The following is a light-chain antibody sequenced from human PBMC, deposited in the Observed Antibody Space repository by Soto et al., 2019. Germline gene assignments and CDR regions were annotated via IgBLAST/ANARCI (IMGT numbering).Light chain of an antibody. CDR1: QGIRHY. V-gene: IGKV1-27*01. CDR2: EAL. CDR3: QNFDSAPQT. J-gene: IGKJ1*01. Sequence: IEMAQGPSFQSAAMGDRETITYRSSQGIRHYLALYQQKAGKVPKPVVSEALIFQSGDPSRHRGGGSGTEFALTLSSPQPEDVATYYCQNFDSAPQTIGQGTEVNIK.